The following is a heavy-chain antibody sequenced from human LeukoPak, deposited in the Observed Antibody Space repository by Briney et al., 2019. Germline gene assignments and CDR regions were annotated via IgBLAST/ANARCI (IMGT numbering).Heavy chain of an antibody. CDR3: AKDRTVVGATSFDY. CDR1: GFTVSSNY. Sequence: LPGGSLRLSCAASGFTVSSNYTSWVRQAPGKGLEWVSVIYSGGSTYYADSVKGRFTISRDNSKNTLYLQMNSLRAEDTAVYYCAKDRTVVGATSFDYWGLGTLVTVSS. D-gene: IGHD1-26*01. CDR2: IYSGGST. J-gene: IGHJ4*02. V-gene: IGHV3-53*01.